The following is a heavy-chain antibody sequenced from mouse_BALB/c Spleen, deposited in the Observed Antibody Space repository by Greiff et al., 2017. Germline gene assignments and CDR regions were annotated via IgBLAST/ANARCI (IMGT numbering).Heavy chain of an antibody. CDR2: IDPSDSET. J-gene: IGHJ3*01. CDR1: GYSFTSYW. V-gene: IGHV1S127*01. Sequence: QVQLQQSGPQLVRPGASVKISCKASGYSFTSYWMHWVKQRPGQGLEWIGMIDPSDSETRLNQKFKDKATLTVDKSSSTAYMQLSSLTSDDSAVYFCASAARPTRFAYWGQGTLVTVSA. CDR3: ASAARPTRFAY. D-gene: IGHD6-1*01.